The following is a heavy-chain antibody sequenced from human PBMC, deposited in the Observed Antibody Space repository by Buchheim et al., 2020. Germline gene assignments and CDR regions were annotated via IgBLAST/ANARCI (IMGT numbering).Heavy chain of an antibody. J-gene: IGHJ4*02. CDR2: IYHNGRT. V-gene: IGHV4-31*03. CDR3: ARGQSWNYALFY. D-gene: IGHD1-7*01. CDR1: GGSFSSGGYF. Sequence: QVQLQESGPGLVKPSQTLSLTCTVSGGSFSSGGYFWSWIRQHPEKGLEWIGYIYHNGRTHYHPSLKSRVAISIDTSKNQFSLTVTSVTAADTAVYSCARGQSWNYALFYWGQGT.